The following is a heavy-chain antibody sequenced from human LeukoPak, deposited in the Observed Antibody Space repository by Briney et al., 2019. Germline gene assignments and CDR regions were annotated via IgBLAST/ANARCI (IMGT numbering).Heavy chain of an antibody. CDR1: GYTFTSYG. J-gene: IGHJ5*02. D-gene: IGHD3-10*01. Sequence: ASVKVSCKASGYTFTSYGISWVRQAPGQGLEWMGWISAYNGNTNYAQKLQGRVTMTTDTSTSTAYMELRSLRSDGTAVYYCARDSPRLLWFGEPNWFDPWGQGTLVTVSS. CDR3: ARDSPRLLWFGEPNWFDP. CDR2: ISAYNGNT. V-gene: IGHV1-18*04.